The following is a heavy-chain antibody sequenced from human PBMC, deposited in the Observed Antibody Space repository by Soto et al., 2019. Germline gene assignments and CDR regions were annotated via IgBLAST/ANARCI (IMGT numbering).Heavy chain of an antibody. CDR3: ARGGSYDSSGYYWNWFDP. CDR1: GVSISSGDYY. V-gene: IGHV4-30-4*01. Sequence: ASETLSLTCTVSGVSISSGDYYWSWIRQPPGKGLEWIGYIYYSGSTYYNPSLKSRVTISVDTSKNQFSLKLSSVTAADTAVYYCARGGSYDSSGYYWNWFDPWGQGTLVTVSS. J-gene: IGHJ5*02. CDR2: IYYSGST. D-gene: IGHD3-22*01.